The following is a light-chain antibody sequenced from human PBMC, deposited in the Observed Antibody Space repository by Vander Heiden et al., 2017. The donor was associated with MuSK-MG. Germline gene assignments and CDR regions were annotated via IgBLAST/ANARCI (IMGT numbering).Light chain of an antibody. V-gene: IGLV3-1*01. CDR1: KLGDKY. Sequence: SYELTQPPSVSVSPGQTASITCSGDKLGDKYACWYQQKPGQSPGRVIYQDSKRPSGIPERLSGSKYGNTATLTISGTQAMEESYYYCQAWDSSFVFGGGTKLTVL. J-gene: IGLJ2*01. CDR3: QAWDSSFV. CDR2: QDS.